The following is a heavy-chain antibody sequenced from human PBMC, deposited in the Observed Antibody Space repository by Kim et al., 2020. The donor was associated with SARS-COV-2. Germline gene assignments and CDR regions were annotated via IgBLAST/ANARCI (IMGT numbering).Heavy chain of an antibody. Sequence: SYADSVKGRFTIARDNAKNSLYLQMNSLRAEDTAVYYCAREGAAAGNFDYWGQGTLVTVSS. D-gene: IGHD6-13*01. J-gene: IGHJ4*02. CDR3: AREGAAAGNFDY. V-gene: IGHV3-21*01.